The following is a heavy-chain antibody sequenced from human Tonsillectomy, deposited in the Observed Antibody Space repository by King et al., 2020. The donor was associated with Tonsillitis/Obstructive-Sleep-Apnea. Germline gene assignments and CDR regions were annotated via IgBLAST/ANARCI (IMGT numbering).Heavy chain of an antibody. D-gene: IGHD2-21*01. V-gene: IGHV1-3*04. CDR2: VKTGNGNI. J-gene: IGHJ5*02. CDR1: GYTFTNHA. Sequence: QLVQSGAEVKKPGASVKVSCKASGYTFTNHAIHWVRQAPGQRLEWMGWVKTGNGNIKYSQKFQGRLTITSDASANTAFMELSSLTSEDTAVDYCARKLRYCVGDCYPWWFDPWGQGTLVIVSS. CDR3: ARKLRYCVGDCYPWWFDP.